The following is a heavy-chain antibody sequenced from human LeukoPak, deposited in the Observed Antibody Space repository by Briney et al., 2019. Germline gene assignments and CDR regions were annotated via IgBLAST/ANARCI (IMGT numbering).Heavy chain of an antibody. CDR3: ARGHDTAMVRGYYYYYYMDV. J-gene: IGHJ6*03. Sequence: SVKVSCKASGGTFSSYAISWVRQAPGQGLEWMGGIIPIFGTANYAQKFQGRVTITADESTSTAYMELSSLRSEDTAVYYCARGHDTAMVRGYYYYYYMDVWGKGTTVTVSS. CDR1: GGTFSSYA. CDR2: IIPIFGTA. D-gene: IGHD5-18*01. V-gene: IGHV1-69*01.